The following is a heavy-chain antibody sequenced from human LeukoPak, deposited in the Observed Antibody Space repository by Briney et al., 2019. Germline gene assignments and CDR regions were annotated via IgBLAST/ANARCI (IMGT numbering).Heavy chain of an antibody. CDR2: ISTNSDIR. Sequence: ASVTVSFKSSGYTFTNYGISWVRQAPGQGLEWMGWISTNSDIRTYAQTLQGRFTMTTDTATTTAYMELNNLTFDDTAVYYCAREDAMNNCFDPWGQGTPVTVSS. CDR1: GYTFTNYG. CDR3: AREDAMNNCFDP. J-gene: IGHJ5*02. V-gene: IGHV1-18*01.